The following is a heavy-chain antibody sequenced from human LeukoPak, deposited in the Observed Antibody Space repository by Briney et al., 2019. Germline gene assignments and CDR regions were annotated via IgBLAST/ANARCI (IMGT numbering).Heavy chain of an antibody. CDR3: ARPGRQDAYNGHYWYFDL. CDR1: GGSITNYY. J-gene: IGHJ2*01. D-gene: IGHD5-24*01. V-gene: IGHV4-59*01. CDR2: VSYSGRT. Sequence: SETLSLTCTVSGGSITNYYWNWIRQPPGKDLEWIGCVSYSGRTHYSSALKSRVTISVDTAKNQFSLNLRSVTAADTAVYYCARPGRQDAYNGHYWYFDLWGRGTLVTVSS.